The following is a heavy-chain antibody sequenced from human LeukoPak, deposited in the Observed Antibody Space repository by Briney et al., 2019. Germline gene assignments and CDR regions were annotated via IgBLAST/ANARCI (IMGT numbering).Heavy chain of an antibody. Sequence: GGSLRLSCAASGFTFSSYGMHWVRQAPGKGLEWVAVISYDGSNKYYADSVKGRFTISRDKAKNSLYLQMNSLRAEDTALYYCARVPETTQLFDYWGQGTLVTVSS. CDR1: GFTFSSYG. V-gene: IGHV3-30*03. J-gene: IGHJ4*02. D-gene: IGHD1-14*01. CDR2: ISYDGSNK. CDR3: ARVPETTQLFDY.